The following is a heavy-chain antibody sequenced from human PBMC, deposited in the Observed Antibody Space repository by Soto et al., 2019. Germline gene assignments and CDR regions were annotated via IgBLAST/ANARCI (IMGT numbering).Heavy chain of an antibody. D-gene: IGHD2-15*01. CDR1: GFTFSNYV. CDR3: AKLPVVLALGYDY. J-gene: IGHJ4*02. Sequence: SLRLSCAASGFTFSNYVMSWVRQAPGKGLEWVSSISGSGDNTYYADSVKGRFTISRDNSKNTLFLQMNSLRAEDTAVYYCAKLPVVLALGYDYWGQGTLDTVSS. V-gene: IGHV3-23*01. CDR2: ISGSGDNT.